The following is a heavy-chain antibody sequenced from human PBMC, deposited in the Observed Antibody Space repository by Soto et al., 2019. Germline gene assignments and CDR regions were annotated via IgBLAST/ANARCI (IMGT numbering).Heavy chain of an antibody. CDR1: DDFISSYY. V-gene: IGHV4-4*07. D-gene: IGHD3-9*01. CDR3: ARADYEILTGSYAMDV. J-gene: IGHJ6*02. CDR2: VSTNGAT. Sequence: SETLSLTCTVSDDFISSYYWNWIRQPAGKGLEWIGRVSTNGATDYNPSLESRVTMSVDTSKNQFSLKLTSVTAADTAVYFCARADYEILTGSYAMDVWGQGTTVTVSS.